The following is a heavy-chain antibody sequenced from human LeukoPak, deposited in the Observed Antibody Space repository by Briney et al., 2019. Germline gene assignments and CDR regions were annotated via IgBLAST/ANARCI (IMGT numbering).Heavy chain of an antibody. J-gene: IGHJ4*02. CDR1: GGAVSSGVYY. CDR2: VYYSGPT. Sequence: PSQTLSLTCTVSGGAVSSGVYYWSWIRQHPGQGLEWIGYVYYSGPTYYNPSLKSRVTISLDTSKNQFSLKLSSVTAADTAVYYCATYGGNYYFDYWGQGTLVTVSS. D-gene: IGHD4-23*01. V-gene: IGHV4-31*03. CDR3: ATYGGNYYFDY.